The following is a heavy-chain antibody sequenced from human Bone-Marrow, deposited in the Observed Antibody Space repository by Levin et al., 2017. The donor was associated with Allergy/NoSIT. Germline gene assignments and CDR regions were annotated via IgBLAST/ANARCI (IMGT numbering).Heavy chain of an antibody. Sequence: SCAASGFTFSNAWMSWVRQAPGKGLEWVGRIKSKTDGGTTDYAAPVKGRFTISRDDSKNTLYLQMNSLKTEDTAVYYCTTYLQLELTNGYWGQGTLVTVSS. D-gene: IGHD1-1*01. CDR1: GFTFSNAW. V-gene: IGHV3-15*01. J-gene: IGHJ4*02. CDR2: IKSKTDGGTT. CDR3: TTYLQLELTNGY.